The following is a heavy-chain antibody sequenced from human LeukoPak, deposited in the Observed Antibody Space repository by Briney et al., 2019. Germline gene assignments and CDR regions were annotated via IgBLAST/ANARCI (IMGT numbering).Heavy chain of an antibody. CDR2: ISGSGGST. CDR1: GFTFSSYA. J-gene: IGHJ1*01. Sequence: GGSLRLSCAASGFTFSSYAMSWVRQAPGKGLEWVSAISGSGGSTYYADSVKGRFTISRDNAKNSLYLQMNSLRAEDTAVYYCARDFESDGYNYGYFQHWGQGTLVTVSS. CDR3: ARDFESDGYNYGYFQH. V-gene: IGHV3-23*01. D-gene: IGHD5-24*01.